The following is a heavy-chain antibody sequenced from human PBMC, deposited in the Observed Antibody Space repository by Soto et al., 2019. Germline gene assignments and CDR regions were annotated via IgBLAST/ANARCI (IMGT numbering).Heavy chain of an antibody. Sequence: QEQLVESGGGVVQPGRSLRLSCAASGFVFSNYGMNWVRQAPGKGLEWVASIPYDGSNEYYADSVKGRFTISRDDSKNTLYLQMSCLRTEDTALYYCAKDVLRCLGREGWDGMDVWGQGTAVTVSS. J-gene: IGHJ6*02. CDR1: GFVFSNYG. CDR3: AKDVLRCLGREGWDGMDV. CDR2: IPYDGSNE. D-gene: IGHD3-10*01. V-gene: IGHV3-30*18.